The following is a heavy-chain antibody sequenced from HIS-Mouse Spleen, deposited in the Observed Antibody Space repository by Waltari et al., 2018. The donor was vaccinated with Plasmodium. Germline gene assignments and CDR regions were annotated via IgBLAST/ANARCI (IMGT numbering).Heavy chain of an antibody. CDR1: GGSFSAYS. CDR2: INHSGST. CDR3: ARGLRGHYWYFDL. J-gene: IGHJ2*01. D-gene: IGHD3-10*01. Sequence: QVQLQQWGAGLLKPSATLSLTCAVYGGSFSAYSWTWIRQPPGKGLEWIGEINHSGSTNYNPSLKSRVTISVDTSKNQFSLKLSSVTAADTAVYYCARGLRGHYWYFDLWGRGTLVTVSS. V-gene: IGHV4-34*01.